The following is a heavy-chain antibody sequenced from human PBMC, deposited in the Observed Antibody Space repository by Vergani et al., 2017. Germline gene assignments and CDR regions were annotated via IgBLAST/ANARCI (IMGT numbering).Heavy chain of an antibody. CDR2: LCPSGST. Sequence: QVQMQESGPGLVKTSETLSLTCSASGAPISYWCWSWLRQPAGKGLEWIGRLCPSGSTNYKPSLKSRVTMSIDTSKNQFSLKLTSVTAADTAVYYCATGAGPFDIWGQGTQVTVSS. CDR1: GAPISYWC. D-gene: IGHD7-27*01. J-gene: IGHJ4*02. CDR3: ATGAGPFDI. V-gene: IGHV4-4*07.